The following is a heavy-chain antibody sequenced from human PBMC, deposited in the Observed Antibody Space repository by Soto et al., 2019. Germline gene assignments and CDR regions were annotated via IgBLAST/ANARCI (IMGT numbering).Heavy chain of an antibody. V-gene: IGHV3-23*01. CDR2: ISGSGCST. J-gene: IGHJ4*02. CDR1: GFTFSSHA. Sequence: EVQLLESGGGLVQPGGSLRLSCAASGFTFSSHAISWVRQAPGKGLEWVSAISGSGCSTYYADSVKGRFTITRDNSKNTLYLQMNSLRAEDTAVYYCEKAGVVPAANDYWGQGTLVTVSS. CDR3: EKAGVVPAANDY. D-gene: IGHD2-2*01.